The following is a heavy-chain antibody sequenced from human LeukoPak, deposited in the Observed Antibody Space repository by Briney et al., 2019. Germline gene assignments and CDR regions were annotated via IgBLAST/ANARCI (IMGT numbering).Heavy chain of an antibody. J-gene: IGHJ3*02. D-gene: IGHD3-22*01. V-gene: IGHV3-23*01. CDR3: ARLMRHMIEDVCDI. CDR2: ISISGGT. Sequence: GGSLRLSCAASGFTFNTYAMSWVRQAPGKGLEWVSVISISGGTYYADSVKGRFTISRDISKTTLYLQMNSLRAEDTAAYYCARLMRHMIEDVCDIWGRGTKVTVSS. CDR1: GFTFNTYA.